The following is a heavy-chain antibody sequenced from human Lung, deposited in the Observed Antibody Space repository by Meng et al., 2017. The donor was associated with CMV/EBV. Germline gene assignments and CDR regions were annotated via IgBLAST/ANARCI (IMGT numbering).Heavy chain of an antibody. V-gene: IGHV4-39*01. CDR3: ARQESSWYYFDY. Sequence: SETXSLXCTVSGGSISSSSYYWGWIRQPPGKGLEWIRSIYYSGSTYYNPSLKSRVTISVDTSKNQFSLKLSSVTAADTAVYYCARQESSWYYFDYWGQGTXVTVYS. CDR1: GGSISSSSYY. CDR2: IYYSGST. J-gene: IGHJ4*02. D-gene: IGHD6-13*01.